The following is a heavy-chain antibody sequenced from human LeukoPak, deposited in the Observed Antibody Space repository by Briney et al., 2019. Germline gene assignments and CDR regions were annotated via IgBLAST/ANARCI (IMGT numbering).Heavy chain of an antibody. Sequence: GGSLRLSCAASGFTFSSYEMNWVRQAPGKGLEGVSYISSGGSTIYYADSVKGRFTISRDNAKNSPYLQMNSLRAGDTAVYYCASSWIVAGIIDYWGQGTLVTVSS. CDR1: GFTFSSYE. CDR3: ASSWIVAGIIDY. CDR2: ISSGGSTI. D-gene: IGHD6-19*01. V-gene: IGHV3-48*03. J-gene: IGHJ4*02.